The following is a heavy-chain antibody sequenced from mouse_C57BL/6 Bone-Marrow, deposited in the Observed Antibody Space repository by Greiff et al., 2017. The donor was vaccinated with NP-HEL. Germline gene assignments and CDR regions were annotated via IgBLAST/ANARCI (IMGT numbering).Heavy chain of an antibody. CDR1: GYTFTSYW. D-gene: IGHD1-1*01. J-gene: IGHJ2*01. CDR3: ARGPNYYGRWRDFDY. CDR2: IYPSDSET. V-gene: IGHV1-61*01. Sequence: QVQLQQSGAELVRPGSSVKLSCKASGYTFTSYWMDWVKQRPGQGLEWIGNIYPSDSETHYNQKFKDKATLTVDKSSSTAYMQLSSLTSEDSAVYYCARGPNYYGRWRDFDYWGQGTTLAVSS.